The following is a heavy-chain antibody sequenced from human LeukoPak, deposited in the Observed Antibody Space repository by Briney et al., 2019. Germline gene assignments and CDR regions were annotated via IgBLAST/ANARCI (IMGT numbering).Heavy chain of an antibody. CDR2: INPSGGST. CDR3: ARGRLGTWFGELKA. Sequence: ASVKVSCKASGYTFTSYYMHWVRQAPGRGLEWMGIINPSGGSTSYAQKFQGRVTMTRDTSISTAYMELSSLRSDDTAVYYCARGRLGTWFGELKAWGQGTLVTVSS. D-gene: IGHD3-10*01. J-gene: IGHJ5*02. V-gene: IGHV1-46*01. CDR1: GYTFTSYY.